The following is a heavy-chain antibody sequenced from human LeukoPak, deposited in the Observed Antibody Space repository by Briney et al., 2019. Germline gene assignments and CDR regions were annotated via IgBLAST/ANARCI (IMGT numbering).Heavy chain of an antibody. CDR1: GFTFSSYG. D-gene: IGHD4-23*01. CDR3: AKDYLGNSNAFDV. Sequence: PGRSLRLSCAASGFTFSSYGMHWVRQAPGKGLEWVAVISYDGSNKYFPDSVKGRFAISRGNSKNTLYLQMNSLRAEDTAVYYCAKDYLGNSNAFDVWGQGTMVTVSS. J-gene: IGHJ3*01. V-gene: IGHV3-30*18. CDR2: ISYDGSNK.